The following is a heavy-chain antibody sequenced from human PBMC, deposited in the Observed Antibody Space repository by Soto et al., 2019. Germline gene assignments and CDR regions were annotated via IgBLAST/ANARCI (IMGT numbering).Heavy chain of an antibody. CDR3: ARDRSDSRYDAFDI. D-gene: IGHD1-26*01. CDR2: IHPGDSDS. J-gene: IGHJ3*02. V-gene: IGHV5-51*01. Sequence: GESLKISCTGSGYSFSTYWIGWVRQMPGKGLEWMAIIHPGDSDSTYSPSFQGQVTISADKSISTAYLQWSSLKASDTAMYYCARDRSDSRYDAFDIWGQGTMVTVSS. CDR1: GYSFSTYW.